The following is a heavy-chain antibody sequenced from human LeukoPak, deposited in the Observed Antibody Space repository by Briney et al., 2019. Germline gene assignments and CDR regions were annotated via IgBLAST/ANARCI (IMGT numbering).Heavy chain of an antibody. V-gene: IGHV3-23*01. J-gene: IGHJ6*02. CDR1: GFPFSSYX. Sequence: PGGSLRLSCAASGFPFSSYXXXXXXQAPGKGLGXXXXXSGSSGSTYYADSVKGRFTISRDNSKNTLYLQMNSLRAEDTAIYYCAKDLGGDYGGQSLDVWGQGTTVTVSS. CDR2: XSGSSGST. CDR3: AKDLGGDYGGQSLDV. D-gene: IGHD4-17*01.